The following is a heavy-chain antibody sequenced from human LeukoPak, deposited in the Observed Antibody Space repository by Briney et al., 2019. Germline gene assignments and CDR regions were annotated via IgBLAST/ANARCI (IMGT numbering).Heavy chain of an antibody. CDR1: GYTFTGYY. CDR3: ARDHRDYGDYGD. J-gene: IGHJ4*02. V-gene: IGHV1-2*02. D-gene: IGHD4-17*01. CDR2: INPNSGGT. Sequence: ASVKVSCKASGYTFTGYYMHWVRQAPGQGLEWMGWINPNSGGTNYAQKFQGRVTMTRDTSISTAYMELSGLRSDDTAVYYCARDHRDYGDYGDWGQRTLVTVSS.